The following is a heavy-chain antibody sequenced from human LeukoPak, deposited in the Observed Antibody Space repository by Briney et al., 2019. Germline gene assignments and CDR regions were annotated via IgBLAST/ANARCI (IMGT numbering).Heavy chain of an antibody. Sequence: GGSLRLSCAASGFALSTYWIHWVRQAPGKGLEWVAVISYDGSNKYYADSVKGRFTISRDNSKTTLYLQMNSLRAEDTAVYYCGRDPDSSGNHNLDYWGQGTLVTVSS. J-gene: IGHJ4*02. CDR1: GFALSTYW. V-gene: IGHV3-30-3*01. CDR2: ISYDGSNK. CDR3: GRDPDSSGNHNLDY. D-gene: IGHD3-22*01.